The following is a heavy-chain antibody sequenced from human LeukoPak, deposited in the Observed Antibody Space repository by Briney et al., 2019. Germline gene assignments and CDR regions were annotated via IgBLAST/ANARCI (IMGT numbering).Heavy chain of an antibody. CDR1: GFTFSSSS. CDR2: ISSSSSTM. CDR3: ARDRGRDGYNFDY. D-gene: IGHD5-24*01. V-gene: IGHV3-48*01. J-gene: IGHJ4*02. Sequence: GGSLRLSCAASGFTFSSSSMNWVRQAPGKGLEWVSYISSSSSTMYDTDSVKRRFSIYRDNDKNSLYLKKHRVRAEDTSVYYCARDRGRDGYNFDYWGQGALVAVSS.